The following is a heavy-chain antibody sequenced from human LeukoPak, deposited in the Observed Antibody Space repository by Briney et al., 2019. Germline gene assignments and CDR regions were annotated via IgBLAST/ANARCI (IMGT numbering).Heavy chain of an antibody. CDR1: GFTFSNYE. Sequence: GGSLRLSCAASGFTFSNYEMNWVRQAPGKGLEWVSSISSSSSYIYYADSVKGRFTISRDNAKNSLYLQMNSLRAEDTAVYYCARAQFQGGPFDYWGQGTLVTVSS. CDR3: ARAQFQGGPFDY. D-gene: IGHD3-16*01. V-gene: IGHV3-21*01. CDR2: ISSSSSYI. J-gene: IGHJ4*02.